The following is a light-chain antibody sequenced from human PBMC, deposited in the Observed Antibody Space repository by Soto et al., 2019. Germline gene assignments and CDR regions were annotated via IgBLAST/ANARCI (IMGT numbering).Light chain of an antibody. J-gene: IGLJ3*02. CDR1: YYNIGKNL. CDR2: KTD. V-gene: IGLV1-47*01. CDR3: AAWDDSLSAGV. Sequence: QPVLTQPPSASGTPGQRVTISCSGGYYNIGKNLVYWYQQRPGTAPKLLIYKTDQRPSGVPDRFSGSKSGSSASLAISGLRSEDESDYSCAAWDDSLSAGVFGGGTKLTVL.